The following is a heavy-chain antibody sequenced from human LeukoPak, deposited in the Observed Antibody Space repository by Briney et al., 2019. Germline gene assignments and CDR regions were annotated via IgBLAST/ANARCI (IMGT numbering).Heavy chain of an antibody. D-gene: IGHD6-6*01. V-gene: IGHV4-34*01. CDR1: GGSFSGYY. CDR2: INHSGST. Sequence: SETLSLTCAVYGGSFSGYYWSWIRQPPGKGLEWIGEINHSGSTNYNPSLKSRVTISVDTSKNQFSLKLSSVTAADTAVYYCARGLLKYSSSPFDPWGQGTLVTVSS. CDR3: ARGLLKYSSSPFDP. J-gene: IGHJ5*02.